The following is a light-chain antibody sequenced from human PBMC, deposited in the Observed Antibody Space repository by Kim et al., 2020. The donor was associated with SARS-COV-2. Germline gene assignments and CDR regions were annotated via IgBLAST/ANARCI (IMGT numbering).Light chain of an antibody. V-gene: IGLV9-49*01. CDR2: VGPGVIVG. CDR1: SGYGNYK. J-gene: IGLJ3*02. CDR3: GADHGSGSNFVVV. Sequence: QPVLTQPPSTSASLGASVTLSCTLSSGYGNYKVDWYQQRPGKGPRFVMRVGPGVIVGSRGDGIPDRFSVLGSGLNRYLTIKNIQEEDEGDYHCGADHGSGSNFVVVCGGRTQLTVL.